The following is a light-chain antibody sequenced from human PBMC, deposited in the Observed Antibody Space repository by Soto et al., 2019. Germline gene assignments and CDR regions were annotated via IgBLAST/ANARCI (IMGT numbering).Light chain of an antibody. V-gene: IGKV1-5*03. J-gene: IGKJ1*01. CDR2: KAS. CDR1: QSISSW. Sequence: DIQMTQSPSTLSASVGDRVTITCRASQSISSWLAWYQQKPGKAPKLLIYKASSLESGVPSRFNGSGSGTEFTLTISSLQPDDFATYYCQQYNSYAVTFGQGTKVDIK. CDR3: QQYNSYAVT.